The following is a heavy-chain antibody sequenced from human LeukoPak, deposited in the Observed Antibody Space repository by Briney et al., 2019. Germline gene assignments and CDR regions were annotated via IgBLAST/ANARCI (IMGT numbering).Heavy chain of an antibody. Sequence: ASVKVSCKASGYTFTSYAMNWVRQAPGQRLEWMGWINAGNGNTKYSQKFQGRVTITRDTSASTAYMELSSLRSEDTAVYYCARDVGRGGQQWLVQENYFDYWGQGTLVTVSS. V-gene: IGHV1-3*01. J-gene: IGHJ4*02. D-gene: IGHD6-19*01. CDR1: GYTFTSYA. CDR2: INAGNGNT. CDR3: ARDVGRGGQQWLVQENYFDY.